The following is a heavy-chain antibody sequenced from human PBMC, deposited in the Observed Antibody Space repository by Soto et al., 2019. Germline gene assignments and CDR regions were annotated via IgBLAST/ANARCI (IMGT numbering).Heavy chain of an antibody. D-gene: IGHD2-21*02. CDR1: GFTFSNYG. Sequence: EEQVLESGGGSAQPGGSLRLSWAASGFTFSNYGMTWVGQAPGKGLEWVSSINPRGIDTKYADSVTGPFTIARDNSKNMLYLQMNNLRAEDTAVYYCAKGGAYCYDDCTRAYWGQGTLVTVSS. CDR3: AKGGAYCYDDCTRAY. CDR2: INPRGIDT. J-gene: IGHJ1*01. V-gene: IGHV3-23*01.